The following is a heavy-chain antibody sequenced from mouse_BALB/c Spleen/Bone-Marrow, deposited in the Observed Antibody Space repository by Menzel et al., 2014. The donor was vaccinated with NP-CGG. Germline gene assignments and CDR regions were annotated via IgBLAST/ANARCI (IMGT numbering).Heavy chain of an antibody. V-gene: IGHV5-9-3*01. Sequence: EVKLMESGGGLVKPGGSLQLSCAASGFTFSTYAMSWVRQTPEKRLEWVATISSSGSYTYYPDSVKGRFTISRDNAKNTLYLQMSSLRSEDTAMFYCSRLRMITTYFDVWGAGTTVTVSS. CDR3: SRLRMITTYFDV. D-gene: IGHD2-4*01. J-gene: IGHJ1*01. CDR2: ISSSGSYT. CDR1: GFTFSTYA.